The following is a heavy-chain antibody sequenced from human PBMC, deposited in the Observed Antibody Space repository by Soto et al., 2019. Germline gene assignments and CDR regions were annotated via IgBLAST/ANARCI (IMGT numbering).Heavy chain of an antibody. CDR2: IRRKANSYTT. Sequence: EVQLVESGGGLVQPGGSLRLSCAASGLIFSDYHMDWVRQAPGEGLEWVGRIRRKANSYTTEYAASVKGRVTISRDDSTHALCLQTNSLRRADAAVYNIAMFGGGSGGSSGRVVWGQGTTVSVSS. J-gene: IGHJ6*02. CDR1: GLIFSDYH. V-gene: IGHV3-72*01. CDR3: AMFGGGSGGSSGRVV. D-gene: IGHD3-3*01.